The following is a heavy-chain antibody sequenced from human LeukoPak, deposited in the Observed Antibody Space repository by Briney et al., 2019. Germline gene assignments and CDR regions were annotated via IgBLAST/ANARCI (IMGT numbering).Heavy chain of an antibody. V-gene: IGHV3-23*01. CDR1: GFTFTSYA. CDR2: ISGSGGST. Sequence: GGSLRLSCAASGFTFTSYAINWVRQAPGKGLEWVSSISGSGGSTYYADSVKGRFTISRDNSQNTLYLQMNSLRPEDTAVYYCAKGGASVTRYVDYWGQGTLVTVSS. J-gene: IGHJ4*02. D-gene: IGHD4-17*01. CDR3: AKGGASVTRYVDY.